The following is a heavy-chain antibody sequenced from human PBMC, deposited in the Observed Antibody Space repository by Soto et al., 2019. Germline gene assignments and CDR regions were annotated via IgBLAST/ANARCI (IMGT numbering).Heavy chain of an antibody. D-gene: IGHD3-3*01. J-gene: IGHJ6*02. Sequence: PGGSLRLSCAASGFTFSSYAMSWVRQAPGKGLEWVSAISGSGGSTYYADSVKGRFTISRDNSKNTLYLQMNSLRAEDTAVYYCAKDFGAGDFWSGYYYYGMDVWGQGTTVTVSS. V-gene: IGHV3-23*01. CDR1: GFTFSSYA. CDR3: AKDFGAGDFWSGYYYYGMDV. CDR2: ISGSGGST.